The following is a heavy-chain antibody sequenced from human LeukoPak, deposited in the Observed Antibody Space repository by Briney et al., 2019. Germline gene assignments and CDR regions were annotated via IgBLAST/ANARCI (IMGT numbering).Heavy chain of an antibody. J-gene: IGHJ4*02. Sequence: GGSLRLSCAASGSTFSSYGMHWVCQAPGKGLEWVAFIRHDGSNKYYADSVKGRFTISRDNSKNTLYLQMNSLRAEDTAVYYCAKDRCGANYSNFCRFAYWGQGTLVTVSS. CDR3: AKDRCGANYSNFCRFAY. V-gene: IGHV3-30*02. CDR1: GSTFSSYG. CDR2: IRHDGSNK. D-gene: IGHD4-11*01.